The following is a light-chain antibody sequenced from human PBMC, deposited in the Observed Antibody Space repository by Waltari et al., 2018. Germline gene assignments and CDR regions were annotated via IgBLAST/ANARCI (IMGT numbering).Light chain of an antibody. CDR1: QSVYSY. V-gene: IGKV3-11*01. CDR3: QQRRSWPLT. CDR2: DVF. Sequence: EIVLTQSPATLSLSHGDRATLSCRASQSVYSYLGWYQQKPGQAPRLLIYDVFNRATGIPARFSGSGSGTDFTLTISSLEPEDFAVYYCQQRRSWPLTFGGGTKVEIK. J-gene: IGKJ4*01.